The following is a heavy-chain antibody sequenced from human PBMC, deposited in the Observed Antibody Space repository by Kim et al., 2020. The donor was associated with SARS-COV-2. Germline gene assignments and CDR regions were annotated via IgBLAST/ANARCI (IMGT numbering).Heavy chain of an antibody. J-gene: IGHJ5*02. CDR3: ARVTPWDVRSFDP. Sequence: YAQKFQGRVTMTRDTSTSTGYMELSSLRSEDTAVYYCARVTPWDVRSFDPWGQGTLVTVSS. D-gene: IGHD1-26*01. V-gene: IGHV1-46*01.